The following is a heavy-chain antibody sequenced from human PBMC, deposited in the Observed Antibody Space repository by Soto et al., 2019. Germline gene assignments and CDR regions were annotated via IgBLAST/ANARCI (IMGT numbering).Heavy chain of an antibody. CDR1: GFTVSGHA. V-gene: IGHV3-23*01. D-gene: IGHD2-8*01. Sequence: GGSLRLSCAASGFTVSGHAMSWVRQAPGKGLEWVSTISGSGDGTYYGDSVKGRFTISRNSSSSTLYLQMNNLRGEDTAVYFCTKSRRGVLMVYGFGGMDVWGQGTTVTSP. CDR3: TKSRRGVLMVYGFGGMDV. CDR2: ISGSGDGT. J-gene: IGHJ6*02.